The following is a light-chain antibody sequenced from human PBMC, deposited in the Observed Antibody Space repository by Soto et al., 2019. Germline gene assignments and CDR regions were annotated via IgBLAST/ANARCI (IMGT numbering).Light chain of an antibody. V-gene: IGKV3-11*01. CDR3: PLGNNWPWT. CDR2: EAS. Sequence: EAVLTQSLAAISLSPGESATLSCRASQSVRSYLVWYQQKPGQAPRLVMYEASTRATGIPARFSGGGSGTDFTLTISSLEPEDSAVYYCPLGNNWPWTFGQRTKADIK. J-gene: IGKJ1*01. CDR1: QSVRSY.